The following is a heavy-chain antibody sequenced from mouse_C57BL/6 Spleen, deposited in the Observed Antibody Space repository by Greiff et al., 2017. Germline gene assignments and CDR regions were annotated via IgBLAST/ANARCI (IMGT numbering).Heavy chain of an antibody. CDR3: ARHGDYGGFAY. J-gene: IGHJ3*01. V-gene: IGHV5-2*01. CDR2: INSDRGST. Sequence: EVQRVESGGGLVQPGESLKLSCESHAYEFPSPDMSWVRQTPEQRLELVAAINSDRGSTYYPDTMERRFIISRDNTKKTLYLQMSSLRSEDTALYYCARHGDYGGFAYGGQGTLVTVSA. CDR1: AYEFPSPD. D-gene: IGHD2-4*01.